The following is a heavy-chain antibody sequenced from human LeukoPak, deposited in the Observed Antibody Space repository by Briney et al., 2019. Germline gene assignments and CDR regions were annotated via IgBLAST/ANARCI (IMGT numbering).Heavy chain of an antibody. CDR3: ARIMVVAQSEGFDP. V-gene: IGHV5-51*01. D-gene: IGHD2-15*01. Sequence: GESLKISCKGSGYNFATYWLGWVRQMPGKGLEWMGIIYPGDSDTRYSPSFQGQVTISADKSISTAYLQWSSLKASDTAMYYCARIMVVAQSEGFDPWGQGTLVTVSS. J-gene: IGHJ5*02. CDR2: IYPGDSDT. CDR1: GYNFATYW.